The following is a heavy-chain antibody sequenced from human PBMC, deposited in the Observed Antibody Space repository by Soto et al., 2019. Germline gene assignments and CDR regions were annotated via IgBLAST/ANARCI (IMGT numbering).Heavy chain of an antibody. CDR1: GGSISSGDYY. CDR3: ARVREWELLFDY. CDR2: IYYSGST. D-gene: IGHD1-26*01. Sequence: QVQLQESGPGLVKPSQTLSLTCTVSGGSISSGDYYWSWIRQPPGKGLEWIGYIYYSGSTYYNPSLKSRVTLSVDKSKTQFSLKLSSVTAADTAVYYCARVREWELLFDYWGQGTLVTVSS. V-gene: IGHV4-30-4*01. J-gene: IGHJ4*02.